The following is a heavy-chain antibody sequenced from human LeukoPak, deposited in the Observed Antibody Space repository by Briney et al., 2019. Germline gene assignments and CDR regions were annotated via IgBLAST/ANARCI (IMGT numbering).Heavy chain of an antibody. CDR2: IHHNGNT. CDR1: TGSITSGGYS. Sequence: SETLSLTCTVSTGSITSGGYSWNWIRQAPGKGLEWIGYIHHNGNTYSNPSLKSRVTMSLDTSKNQFTLKLSSVTAADTAIYYCARDDGDYAYYFDSWGQGALVTVSS. CDR3: ARDDGDYAYYFDS. J-gene: IGHJ4*02. V-gene: IGHV4-30-2*01. D-gene: IGHD4-17*01.